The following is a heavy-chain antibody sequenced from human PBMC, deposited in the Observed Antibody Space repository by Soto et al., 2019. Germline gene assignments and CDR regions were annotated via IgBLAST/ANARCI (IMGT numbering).Heavy chain of an antibody. CDR3: AREAIAAAAYNWFDP. Sequence: SETLSLTCTVSGGSISSGGYYWSWIRQHPGKGLEWIGYIYYSGSTYYNPSLKSRVTISVDTSKNQFSLKLSSVTAADTAVYYCAREAIAAAAYNWFDPWGQGTLVTVSS. D-gene: IGHD6-13*01. J-gene: IGHJ5*02. V-gene: IGHV4-31*03. CDR2: IYYSGST. CDR1: GGSISSGGYY.